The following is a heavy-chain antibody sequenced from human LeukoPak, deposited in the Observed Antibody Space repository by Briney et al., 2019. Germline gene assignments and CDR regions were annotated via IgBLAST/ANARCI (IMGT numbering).Heavy chain of an antibody. V-gene: IGHV3-30*18. J-gene: IGHJ4*02. CDR1: GFTFSSYG. Sequence: GGSLRLSCAASGFTFSSYGMHWVRQAPGKGLEWVAVISYDGSNKYYADSVKGRFTISRDNSKSTLYLQMNSLRAQDTALYYCAKDQNWRIRSGYTPDYWGQGTLVTVSS. CDR2: ISYDGSNK. D-gene: IGHD3-22*01. CDR3: AKDQNWRIRSGYTPDY.